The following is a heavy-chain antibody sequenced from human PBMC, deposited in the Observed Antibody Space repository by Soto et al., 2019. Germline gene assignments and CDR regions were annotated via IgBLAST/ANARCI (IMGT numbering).Heavy chain of an antibody. V-gene: IGHV3-23*01. CDR3: AIDRSGWTYYYYYGMDV. CDR1: GFTFSSYA. Sequence: EVQLLESGGGLVQPGGSLRLSCAASGFTFSSYAMSWVRQAPGKAPEWVSSMSSSGGSTYYADSVKGRFTISRDNSKNTLYLQMNSLRGEDTAVYYCAIDRSGWTYYYYYGMDVWGQGTTVTVSS. CDR2: MSSSGGST. D-gene: IGHD6-19*01. J-gene: IGHJ6*02.